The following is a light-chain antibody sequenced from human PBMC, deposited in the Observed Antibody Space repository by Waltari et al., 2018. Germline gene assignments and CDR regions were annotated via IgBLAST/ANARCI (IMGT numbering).Light chain of an antibody. Sequence: DIVLTQSPGTLSLSLGERATVSCRASQSVSRAFAWYQQKPGQAPRLLIYGASTRATGIPDRFSGSGSGTDFSLTISRLEPDDFAIYYCQHYLRLPVTFGQGTTVEI. CDR2: GAS. CDR3: QHYLRLPVT. CDR1: QSVSRAF. J-gene: IGKJ1*01. V-gene: IGKV3-20*01.